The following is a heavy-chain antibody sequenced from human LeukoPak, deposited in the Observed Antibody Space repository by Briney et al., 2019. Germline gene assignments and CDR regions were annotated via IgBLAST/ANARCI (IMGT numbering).Heavy chain of an antibody. D-gene: IGHD4-11*01. V-gene: IGHV1-2*06. CDR2: INPNSGGT. CDR3: ARLTGVTDSKCALGY. CDR1: GYTFTGYY. Sequence: GASVKVSCKASGYTFTGYYMHWVRQAPGQGLEWMGRINPNSGGTNYAQKFQGRVTMTRDTSISTVYMELNSLRSDDTAIYYCARLTGVTDSKCALGYWGQGTLVTVSS. J-gene: IGHJ4*02.